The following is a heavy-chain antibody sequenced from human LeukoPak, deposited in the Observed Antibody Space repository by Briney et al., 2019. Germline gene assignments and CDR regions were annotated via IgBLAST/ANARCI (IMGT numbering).Heavy chain of an antibody. Sequence: PSETLSLTCTVPGGSISSYYWSWIRQPAGKGLEWIGRIYTSGSTNYNPFLKSRVTMSVDTSKNQFSLKLSSVTAADTAVYYCAREKGWELLADAFDIWGQGTMVTVSS. CDR3: AREKGWELLADAFDI. J-gene: IGHJ3*02. D-gene: IGHD1-26*01. CDR1: GGSISSYY. CDR2: IYTSGST. V-gene: IGHV4-4*07.